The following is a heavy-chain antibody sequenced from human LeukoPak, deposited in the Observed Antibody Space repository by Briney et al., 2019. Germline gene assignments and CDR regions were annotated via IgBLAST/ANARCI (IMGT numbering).Heavy chain of an antibody. J-gene: IGHJ4*02. CDR3: AKDGRALWFGELTAFDY. Sequence: GGSLRLSCAASGFTFSSYAMSWVRQAPGKGLEWVSAISGSGGSTYYADSVKGRFTISRDNSKNTLYLQMNSLRAEDTAVYYCAKDGRALWFGELTAFDYWGQGTLVTVSS. CDR2: ISGSGGST. CDR1: GFTFSSYA. D-gene: IGHD3-10*01. V-gene: IGHV3-23*01.